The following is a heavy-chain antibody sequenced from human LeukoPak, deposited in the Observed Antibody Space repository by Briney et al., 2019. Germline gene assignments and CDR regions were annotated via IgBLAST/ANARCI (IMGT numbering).Heavy chain of an antibody. V-gene: IGHV3-23*01. D-gene: IGHD5-12*01. CDR3: AKDLQTWPRFPDY. CDR2: IGYRGGSI. CDR1: GITFSNYA. Sequence: GGSLRLSCAASGITFSNYAMSWVRQAPGKGLEWVSIIGYRGGSIYYAYSVKGRFTSSRDNPKNTLYLQMNGLRVEDTAVYYCAKDLQTWPRFPDYWGQGTLVTVSS. J-gene: IGHJ4*02.